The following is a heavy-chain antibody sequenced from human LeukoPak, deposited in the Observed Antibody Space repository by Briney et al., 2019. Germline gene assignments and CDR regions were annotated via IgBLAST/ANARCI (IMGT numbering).Heavy chain of an antibody. Sequence: GGSLRLSCAASGFTFSNYGMHWVRQAPGKGLEWVAVISYDGSNKYYADSVKGRFTISRDNSKNTLYLQMNSLRAEDTAVYYCAKDRGSSGSQYFDYWGQGTLVTVSS. V-gene: IGHV3-30*18. CDR3: AKDRGSSGSQYFDY. J-gene: IGHJ4*02. CDR1: GFTFSNYG. CDR2: ISYDGSNK. D-gene: IGHD6-19*01.